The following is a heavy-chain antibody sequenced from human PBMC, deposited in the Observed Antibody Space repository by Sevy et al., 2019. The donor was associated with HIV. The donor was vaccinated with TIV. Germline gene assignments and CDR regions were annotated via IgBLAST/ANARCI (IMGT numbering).Heavy chain of an antibody. CDR3: ARGYSYGYGMDV. V-gene: IGHV3-74*01. CDR1: GFTFSSYW. Sequence: GGSLRLSCEASGFTFSSYWMHWVRQSPGKGLVWVSRISSDGSPTNYADSVKGRFTISRDNAKNTLYLQMNSLRAEDTALYYWARGYSYGYGMDVWGQGTTVTVSS. CDR2: ISSDGSPT. J-gene: IGHJ6*02. D-gene: IGHD5-18*01.